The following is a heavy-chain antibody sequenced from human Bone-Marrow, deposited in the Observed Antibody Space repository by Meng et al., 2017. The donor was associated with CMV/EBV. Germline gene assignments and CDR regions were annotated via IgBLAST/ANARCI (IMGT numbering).Heavy chain of an antibody. D-gene: IGHD3-3*01. Sequence: GESLKISCAASGFTFSSYWMSWVRQAPGKGLEWVANIKQDGSEKYYVDSVKGRFTISRDNAKNSLYLQMNSLRAEDTAVYYCAREMRFLEWLSDRTNYYYYGMAVWGQGPTVHVYS. V-gene: IGHV3-7*01. CDR1: GFTFSSYW. CDR3: AREMRFLEWLSDRTNYYYYGMAV. J-gene: IGHJ6*02. CDR2: IKQDGSEK.